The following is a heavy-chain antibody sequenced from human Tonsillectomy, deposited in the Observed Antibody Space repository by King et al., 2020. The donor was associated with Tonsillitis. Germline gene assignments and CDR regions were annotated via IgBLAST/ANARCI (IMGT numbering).Heavy chain of an antibody. Sequence: QLVQSGAEVKKPGESLKISCKGSGYSFTSYWIGWVRQMPGKGLEWMGIIYPGDSDTRYSPSFRGQVPISAEKSTSTAYLQRCSLKASDTAMYYCARQASSGNSHLDYWGQGTLVTVSS. D-gene: IGHD4-23*01. CDR1: GYSFTSYW. J-gene: IGHJ4*02. V-gene: IGHV5-51*01. CDR3: ARQASSGNSHLDY. CDR2: IYPGDSDT.